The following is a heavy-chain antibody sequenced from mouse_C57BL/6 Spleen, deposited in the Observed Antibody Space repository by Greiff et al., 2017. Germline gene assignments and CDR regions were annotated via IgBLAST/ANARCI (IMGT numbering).Heavy chain of an antibody. CDR1: GYAFSSSW. Sequence: VQLQQSGPELVKPGASVKISCKASGYAFSSSWMNWVKQRPGKGLEWIGRIYPGDGDTNYNGKFKGKATLTADKSSRTAYMQLSSLTSEDSAVYFCARRIYYGYDDYAMGYWGQGTSVTVSS. D-gene: IGHD2-2*01. CDR2: IYPGDGDT. CDR3: ARRIYYGYDDYAMGY. V-gene: IGHV1-82*01. J-gene: IGHJ4*01.